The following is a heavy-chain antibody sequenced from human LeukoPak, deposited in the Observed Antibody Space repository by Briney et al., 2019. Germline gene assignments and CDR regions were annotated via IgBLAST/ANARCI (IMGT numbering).Heavy chain of an antibody. Sequence: PGGSLRLSCTASGFTFSSYSMSWVRQAPGKGLEWVSSISSTSSYIYYADSVKGRFAISRDNAKDSLYLQMNSLRAEDTALYYCARIEWEGATPRLDYWGQGILVTVSS. CDR3: ARIEWEGATPRLDY. D-gene: IGHD1-26*01. CDR1: GFTFSSYS. J-gene: IGHJ4*02. CDR2: ISSTSSYI. V-gene: IGHV3-21*01.